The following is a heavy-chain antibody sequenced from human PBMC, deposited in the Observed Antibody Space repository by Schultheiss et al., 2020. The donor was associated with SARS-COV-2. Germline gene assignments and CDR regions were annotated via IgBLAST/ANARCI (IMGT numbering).Heavy chain of an antibody. D-gene: IGHD3-10*01. CDR3: ARGGSESYYRWFAP. CDR1: GYTFSGYY. V-gene: IGHV1-2*02. Sequence: GESLKISCTASGYTFSGYYMHWVRQAPGQGLEWMGWIKPDSGDTKYAQKFEGRVTMTRDTSISTAYMELSSLRSDDTAVYFCARGGSESYYRWFAPWGQGTLVTVSS. J-gene: IGHJ5*02. CDR2: IKPDSGDT.